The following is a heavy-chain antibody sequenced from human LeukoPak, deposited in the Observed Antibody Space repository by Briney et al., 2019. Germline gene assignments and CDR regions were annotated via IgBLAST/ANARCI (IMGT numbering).Heavy chain of an antibody. CDR3: ARGNNYYFYYMDV. J-gene: IGHJ6*03. CDR1: GGSISSYY. V-gene: IGHV4-59*01. CDR2: VFYKGST. Sequence: SETLSLTCSVSGGSISSYYWSWIRQSPGKGLEWIGYVFYKGSTNYNPSLKSRVSISVGTAKNQFSLRLSSVTAADTAVYYCARGNNYYFYYMDVWGKGATVTVSS.